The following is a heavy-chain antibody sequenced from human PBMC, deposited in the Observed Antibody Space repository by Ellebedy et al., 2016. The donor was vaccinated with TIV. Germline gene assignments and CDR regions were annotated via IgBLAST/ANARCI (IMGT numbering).Heavy chain of an antibody. CDR1: GFTVSSNY. CDR2: IWFDGSNK. Sequence: GESLKISCAASGFTVSSNYMSWVRQAPGKGLEWVAVIWFDGSNKYYADSVKGRFTISRDNSKNTLYLQMNSLRAEDTAVYFCGTVATTFDYWGQGTLVTVSS. V-gene: IGHV3-33*08. J-gene: IGHJ4*02. CDR3: GTVATTFDY. D-gene: IGHD5-24*01.